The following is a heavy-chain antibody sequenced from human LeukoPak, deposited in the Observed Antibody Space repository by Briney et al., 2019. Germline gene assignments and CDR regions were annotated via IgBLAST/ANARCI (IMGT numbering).Heavy chain of an antibody. CDR3: AREGGYSYGYPGGFDY. CDR1: GFTFSSYS. D-gene: IGHD5-18*01. Sequence: GGSLRLSCAASGFTFSSYSMNWVRQAPGKGLEWVSSISSSSSYIYYADSVKGRFTISRDNAKNSLYLQMNSLRAEDTAVYYCAREGGYSYGYPGGFDYWGLGTRVTVSS. V-gene: IGHV3-21*01. J-gene: IGHJ4*02. CDR2: ISSSSSYI.